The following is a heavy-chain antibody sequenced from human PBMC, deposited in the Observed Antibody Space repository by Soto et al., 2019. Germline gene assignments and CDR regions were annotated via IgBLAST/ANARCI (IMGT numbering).Heavy chain of an antibody. Sequence: GGSLRLSCAASGFTFSSYGMHWVRQAPGKGLEWVAVISYDGSNKYYADSVKGRFTISRDNSKNTLYLQMNSLRAEDTAVYYCAKEMTTEPDTYYYYYGMDVWGQGTTVTVSS. V-gene: IGHV3-30*18. CDR3: AKEMTTEPDTYYYYYGMDV. CDR2: ISYDGSNK. J-gene: IGHJ6*02. D-gene: IGHD4-4*01. CDR1: GFTFSSYG.